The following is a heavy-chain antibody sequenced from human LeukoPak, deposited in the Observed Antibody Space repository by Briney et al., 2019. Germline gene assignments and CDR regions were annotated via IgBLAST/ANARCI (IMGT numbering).Heavy chain of an antibody. CDR1: GGSFSGYY. V-gene: IGHV4-34*01. CDR3: ARPSSGWSNHYYFDY. Sequence: SETLSLTCAVYGGSFSGYYWSWIRQPPGKGLEWIGEINHSGSTNYNPSLKSRVTISVDTSKNQFSLKLSSVTAADTAVYYCARPSSGWSNHYYFDYWGQGTLVTVSS. CDR2: INHSGST. D-gene: IGHD6-19*01. J-gene: IGHJ4*02.